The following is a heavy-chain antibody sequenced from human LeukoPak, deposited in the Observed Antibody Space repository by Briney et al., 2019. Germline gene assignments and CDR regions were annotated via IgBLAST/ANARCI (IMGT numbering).Heavy chain of an antibody. V-gene: IGHV1-18*01. D-gene: IGHD3-10*01. CDR2: ISAYNGNT. CDR3: ARVQSYGSGSYYRN. CDR1: GYTFTSYG. Sequence: ASVKVSCKASGYTFTSYGISWVRQAPGQGLEWMGWISAYNGNTNYAQKLQGRVTVTTDTSTSTAYMELRSLRSDDTAVCYCARVQSYGSGSYYRNWGQGTLVTVSS. J-gene: IGHJ4*02.